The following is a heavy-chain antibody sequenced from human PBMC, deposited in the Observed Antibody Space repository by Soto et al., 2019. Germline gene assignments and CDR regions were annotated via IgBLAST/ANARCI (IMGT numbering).Heavy chain of an antibody. Sequence: EVHLVESGGGLVKPGGSLRVSCEASGFTFSSYAMSWVRQAPGKGLEWVSVISDMGGTAYYADSVKGRFTISRDHSKNTLYLQMNSLRAEDTAVYYCATWLPLPPHDGFDIWGQGTMVTVSS. CDR2: ISDMGGTA. V-gene: IGHV3-23*04. J-gene: IGHJ3*02. CDR3: ATWLPLPPHDGFDI. D-gene: IGHD6-19*01. CDR1: GFTFSSYA.